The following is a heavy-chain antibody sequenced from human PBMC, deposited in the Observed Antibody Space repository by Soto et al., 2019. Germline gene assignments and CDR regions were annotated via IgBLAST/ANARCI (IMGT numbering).Heavy chain of an antibody. CDR1: GASITFGGYS. V-gene: IGHV4-30-2*01. CDR3: ARGGGSDSFDY. D-gene: IGHD1-26*01. J-gene: IGHJ4*02. CDR2: INHLETT. Sequence: SETLSLTCPVSGASITFGGYSWSWIRQTPGKGLEWIGYINHLETTFYNPSFESRLTLSIDRAKNQFSLKLHSMSAADRAVYFCARGGGSDSFDYWGQGILVTVSS.